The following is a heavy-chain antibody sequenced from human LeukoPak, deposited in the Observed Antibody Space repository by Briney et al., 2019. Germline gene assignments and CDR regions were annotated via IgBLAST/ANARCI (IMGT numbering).Heavy chain of an antibody. CDR2: IYYSGST. CDR1: GGSISSYY. V-gene: IGHV4-59*01. D-gene: IGHD2-2*01. Sequence: SETLSLTCTVSGGSISSYYWSWIRQPPGKGLEWTGYIYYSGSTNYNPSLKSRVTISVDTSKNQFSLKLSSVTAADTAVYYCARSYRYCSSTSCPPGRFDPWGQGTLVTVSS. J-gene: IGHJ5*02. CDR3: ARSYRYCSSTSCPPGRFDP.